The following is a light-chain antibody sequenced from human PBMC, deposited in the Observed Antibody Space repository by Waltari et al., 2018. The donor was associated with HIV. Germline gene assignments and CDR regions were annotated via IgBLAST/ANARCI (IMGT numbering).Light chain of an antibody. Sequence: SSELTQDPAVSVALGQTVRLTCQGDSFRSYYATSWYQQKPGQAPVLVIYGKNNRPSGIPDRFSGSSSGNTASLTITGAQAEDEADYYCNSRDSSAKHHWVFGGGTKLTVL. J-gene: IGLJ3*02. CDR3: NSRDSSAKHHWV. CDR2: GKN. V-gene: IGLV3-19*01. CDR1: SFRSYY.